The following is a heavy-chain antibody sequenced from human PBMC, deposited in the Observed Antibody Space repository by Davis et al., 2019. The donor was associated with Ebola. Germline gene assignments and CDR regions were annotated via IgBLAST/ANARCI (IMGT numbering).Heavy chain of an antibody. J-gene: IGHJ3*02. CDR1: GYTFTSYG. D-gene: IGHD6-19*01. Sequence: ASVKVSCKASGYTFTSYGISWVRQAPGQGLEWMGWISAYNGNTNYAQKLQGRVTMTTDTSTSTAYMELRSLRSDDTAVYYCARDPSSGWYGPRAFDIWGQGTMVTVSS. CDR3: ARDPSSGWYGPRAFDI. V-gene: IGHV1-18*04. CDR2: ISAYNGNT.